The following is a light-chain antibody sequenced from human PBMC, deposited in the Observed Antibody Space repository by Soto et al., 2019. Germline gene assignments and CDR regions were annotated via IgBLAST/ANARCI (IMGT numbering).Light chain of an antibody. J-gene: IGKJ1*01. Sequence: TVMTQSPESLAVSLGERATMSCKSSQSILSSSNNKNYLSWYQLRPGQPPRLLIYLASTRESGVPDRFSGSGSGTHFTLIISSLQAEDVGLYYCQQYYSNPWTFGQGTKVEVK. CDR1: QSILSSSNNKNY. CDR2: LAS. CDR3: QQYYSNPWT. V-gene: IGKV4-1*01.